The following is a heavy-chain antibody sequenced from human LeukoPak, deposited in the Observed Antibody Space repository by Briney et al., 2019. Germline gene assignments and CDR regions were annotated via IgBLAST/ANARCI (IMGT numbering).Heavy chain of an antibody. Sequence: SETLSLTCAVSGYSISRGYYWGWIRQPPGKGLEWIVRIYHSGSTYYSPSLKSRVTISVDTSKNQFSLKLSSVTAADTAVYYCARSFDSAYYYMDVWGKGTTVTVS. CDR2: IYHSGST. J-gene: IGHJ6*03. V-gene: IGHV4-38-2*01. CDR1: GYSISRGYY. D-gene: IGHD3-10*01. CDR3: ARSFDSAYYYMDV.